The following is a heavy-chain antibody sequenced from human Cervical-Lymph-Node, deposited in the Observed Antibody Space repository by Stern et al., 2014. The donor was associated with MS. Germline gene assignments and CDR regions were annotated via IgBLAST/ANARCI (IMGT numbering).Heavy chain of an antibody. CDR2: INPSGGST. CDR3: ARGPTLQGSY. CDR1: GYTFTSYY. J-gene: IGHJ4*02. D-gene: IGHD4-11*01. Sequence: VQLVESGAEVKKPGASVKVSCKASGYTFTSYYMHWVRQAPGQGLEWMGIINPSGGSTNYAQKLQGRVTMTTDTSTSTAYMELRSLRSDDTAVDYCARGPTLQGSYWGQGTLVTVSS. V-gene: IGHV1-46*01.